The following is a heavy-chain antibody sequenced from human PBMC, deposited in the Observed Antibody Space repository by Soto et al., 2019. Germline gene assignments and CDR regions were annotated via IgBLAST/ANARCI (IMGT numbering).Heavy chain of an antibody. CDR1: GLTVSSYA. J-gene: IGHJ4*02. CDR3: AKGTLGSTWQPYYFDF. Sequence: GGSLSLSCEVSGLTVSSYAMSWVRQGQGKGLEWVSTVCGCGGSTYYADSVKSRLTISRDNSRDTLCLQMNNLRAEDTDLYYCAKGTLGSTWQPYYFDFWGQGTLVTVSS. V-gene: IGHV3-23*01. D-gene: IGHD6-13*01. CDR2: VCGCGGST.